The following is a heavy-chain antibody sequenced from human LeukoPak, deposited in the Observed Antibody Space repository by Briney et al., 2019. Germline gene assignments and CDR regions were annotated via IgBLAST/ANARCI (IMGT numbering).Heavy chain of an antibody. Sequence: GGSLRLSCAASGFTFSSYAMSWVRQAPGKGLEWVSVIYSGGTTYYADSVKGRFTISRDNSKNTLYLQMNSLRAEDTAVYYCARVLSDSGGWYHFDYWGQGTLVTVSS. CDR1: GFTFSSYA. J-gene: IGHJ4*02. V-gene: IGHV3-53*01. D-gene: IGHD6-19*01. CDR3: ARVLSDSGGWYHFDY. CDR2: IYSGGTT.